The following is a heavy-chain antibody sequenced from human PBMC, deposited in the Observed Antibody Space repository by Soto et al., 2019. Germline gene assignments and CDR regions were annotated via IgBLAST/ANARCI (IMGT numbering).Heavy chain of an antibody. V-gene: IGHV4-39*02. Sequence: SETLSLTCTVSGGSIKHGDYFWGCIRRPPGKGLEWIGGVHSSGGTYYNASLNVRVTISIDTSKNHLSLNLISVNAADMAVYFCSSILVGAPRQSSFDPWGQGTLVTVSS. CDR1: GGSIKHGDYF. CDR3: SSILVGAPRQSSFDP. CDR2: VHSSGGT. J-gene: IGHJ5*02. D-gene: IGHD6-13*01.